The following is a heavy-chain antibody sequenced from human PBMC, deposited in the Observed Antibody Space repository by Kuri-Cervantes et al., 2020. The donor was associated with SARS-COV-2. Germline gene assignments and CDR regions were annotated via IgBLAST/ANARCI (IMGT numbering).Heavy chain of an antibody. Sequence: GGSLRLSCAASGFTFDDYAMHWVRQAPGKGLEWVSGISWNSGSIGYADSVKGRFTISRDNAKNSLYPQMNSLRAEDTALYYCAKDMESGGSYSTFGYWGQGTLVTVSS. J-gene: IGHJ4*02. CDR3: AKDMESGGSYSTFGY. CDR1: GFTFDDYA. D-gene: IGHD2-15*01. CDR2: ISWNSGSI. V-gene: IGHV3-9*01.